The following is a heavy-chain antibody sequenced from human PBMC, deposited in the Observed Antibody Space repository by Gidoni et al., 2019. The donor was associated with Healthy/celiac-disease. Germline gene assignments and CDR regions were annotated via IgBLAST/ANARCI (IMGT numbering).Heavy chain of an antibody. D-gene: IGHD6-19*01. CDR2: ISSSSSTI. CDR3: ARGLRQWLVYNWFDP. Sequence: EVQLVESGGGLVQPGGSLRLSCAASGFTFSSYSMNWVRQAPGKGLEWVSYISSSSSTIYYADSVKGRFTISRDNANNSLYLQMNSLRDEDTAVYYCARGLRQWLVYNWFDPWGQGTLVTVSS. CDR1: GFTFSSYS. J-gene: IGHJ5*02. V-gene: IGHV3-48*02.